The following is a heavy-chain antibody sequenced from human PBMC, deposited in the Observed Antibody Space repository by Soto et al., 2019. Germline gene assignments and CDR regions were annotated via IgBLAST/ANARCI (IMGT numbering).Heavy chain of an antibody. Sequence: GESLKISCKGSGYSFTSYWISWVRQMPGKGLEWMGRIDPSDSYTNYSPSFQGHVTISADKSISTAYLQWSSLKASDTAMYYCARLDSSGYYNDLYYCYGMDVWGQGTTVTVSS. J-gene: IGHJ6*02. CDR1: GYSFTSYW. D-gene: IGHD3-22*01. CDR3: ARLDSSGYYNDLYYCYGMDV. CDR2: IDPSDSYT. V-gene: IGHV5-10-1*01.